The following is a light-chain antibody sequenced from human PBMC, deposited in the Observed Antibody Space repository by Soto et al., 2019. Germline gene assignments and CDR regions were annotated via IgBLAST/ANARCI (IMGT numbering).Light chain of an antibody. V-gene: IGKV1-5*03. CDR3: QPYNDSFPYT. Sequence: DIQMTQSPSTLSASVGDRVTITCRASQSISSWLAWYQQKPGTAPKLLIYEASTLENGVPSRFSGIRSGTEFTLSVSSLQTDDFATYCCQPYNDSFPYTFGQGTKLEIK. CDR2: EAS. CDR1: QSISSW. J-gene: IGKJ2*01.